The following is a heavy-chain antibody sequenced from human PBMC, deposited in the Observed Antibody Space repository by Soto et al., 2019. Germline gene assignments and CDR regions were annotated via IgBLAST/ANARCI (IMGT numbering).Heavy chain of an antibody. CDR1: GYTFTSYD. V-gene: IGHV1-8*01. J-gene: IGHJ6*02. Sequence: ASVKVSCKASGYTFTSYDINWVRQATGQGLEWMGWMNPNSGNTGYAQKFQGRVTMTRNTSISTAYMELSSLRSEDTAVYYCSSGWYEYYYYGMDVWGQGTTVTVPS. D-gene: IGHD6-19*01. CDR2: MNPNSGNT. CDR3: SSGWYEYYYYGMDV.